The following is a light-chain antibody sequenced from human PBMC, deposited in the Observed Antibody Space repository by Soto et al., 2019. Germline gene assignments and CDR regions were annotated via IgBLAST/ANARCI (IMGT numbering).Light chain of an antibody. CDR3: QQRSNWPPLT. V-gene: IGKV3-11*01. Sequence: EIVLTQSPATLSLSPGERATLSCRASQRVSSYLAWYQQKPGQAPRLLIYDASNRATGIPARFSGSGSGTDFTLTISSLEPEDFAVYYCQQRSNWPPLTFGPGTKVDIK. CDR2: DAS. J-gene: IGKJ3*01. CDR1: QRVSSY.